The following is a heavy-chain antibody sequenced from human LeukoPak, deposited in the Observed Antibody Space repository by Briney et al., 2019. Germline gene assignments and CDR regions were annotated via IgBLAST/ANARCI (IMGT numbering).Heavy chain of an antibody. Sequence: SETLSLTCTVSGGSISSYYWSWIRQPPGRGLEWIGYIYYSGSTNYNPSLKSRVTISVDTSKNQFSLKLSSVTAADTAVYYCARGQDGPFDYWGQGTLVTVSS. CDR3: ARGQDGPFDY. CDR1: GGSISSYY. J-gene: IGHJ4*02. CDR2: IYYSGST. V-gene: IGHV4-59*12.